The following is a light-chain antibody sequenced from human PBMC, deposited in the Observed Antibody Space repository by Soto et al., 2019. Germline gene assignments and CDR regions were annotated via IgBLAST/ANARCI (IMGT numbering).Light chain of an antibody. CDR1: QGIRND. Sequence: AIQVSQSPSSLSASVGERVTITCRASQGIRNDLGWYQQKPGKAPKLLIYAASSLQSGVPSRFSGSGSGTDFTLTISRLEPEDFAVYYCQQYTALPLTFGQGTKVDIK. J-gene: IGKJ1*01. V-gene: IGKV1-6*01. CDR3: QQYTALPLT. CDR2: AAS.